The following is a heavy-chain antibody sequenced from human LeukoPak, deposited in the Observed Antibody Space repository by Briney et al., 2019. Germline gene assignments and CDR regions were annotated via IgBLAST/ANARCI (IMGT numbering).Heavy chain of an antibody. Sequence: PSETLSLTCTVSGASISSSSYYWGWIRQPPGQGLEWIGSIYYSGSTHYNPSLKSRVTISVDTSKSQFSLKLSSVTPADTAVYYRARRLPMVENNGDYFDYWGQGTLVTVSS. V-gene: IGHV4-39*01. J-gene: IGHJ4*02. CDR2: IYYSGST. D-gene: IGHD1/OR15-1a*01. CDR1: GASISSSSYY. CDR3: ARRLPMVENNGDYFDY.